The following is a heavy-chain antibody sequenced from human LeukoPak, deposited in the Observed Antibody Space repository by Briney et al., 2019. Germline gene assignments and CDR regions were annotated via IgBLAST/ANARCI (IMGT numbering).Heavy chain of an antibody. CDR3: TRDTGTTGEVKFDP. CDR1: GGSFSGYY. V-gene: IGHV4-4*07. J-gene: IGHJ5*02. Sequence: SETLSLTCAAYGGSFSGYYWSWIRQPAGKGLEWIGRIYTSGSTTYNPSLKSRVTMSVDTSKRQFSLNLMSVTAADTAVYYCTRDTGTTGEVKFDPWGQGNLVTVSS. D-gene: IGHD4-17*01. CDR2: IYTSGST.